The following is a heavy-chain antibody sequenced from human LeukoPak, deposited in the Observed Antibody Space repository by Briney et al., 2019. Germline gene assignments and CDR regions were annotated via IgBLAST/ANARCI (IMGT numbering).Heavy chain of an antibody. Sequence: PGRSLRLSCAASGFTFSSYGMHWVRHATGKGLEWVSAIGTAGDTYYPGSVKGRFTISRDNAKNTLYLQMNSLRAEDTAMYYCARDSWQQLASDYWGQGTLVTVSS. CDR2: IGTAGDT. J-gene: IGHJ4*02. D-gene: IGHD6-13*01. CDR1: GFTFSSYG. CDR3: ARDSWQQLASDY. V-gene: IGHV3-13*01.